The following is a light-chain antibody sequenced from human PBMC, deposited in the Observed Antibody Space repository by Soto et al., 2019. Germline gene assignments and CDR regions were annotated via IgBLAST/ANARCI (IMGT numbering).Light chain of an antibody. J-gene: IGKJ1*01. V-gene: IGKV3-20*01. CDR1: QSVRNNY. CDR2: AAN. CDR3: QQYGSPPPT. Sequence: IVLAQSPVTLSLSPGERATLSCRASQSVRNNYLAWYQQKPGQAPRLIIYAANSRATDIPDRFSGGGSGTDFSLTISRLEPEDSAVYFCQQYGSPPPTFGQGTKVEIK.